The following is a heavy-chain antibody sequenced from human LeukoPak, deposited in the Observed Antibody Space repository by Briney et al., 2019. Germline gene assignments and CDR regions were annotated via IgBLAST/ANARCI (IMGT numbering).Heavy chain of an antibody. Sequence: SETLSLTCAVYGGSFSGYYWSWIRQPPGKGLEWIGEINHSGSTNYNPSLKSRVTISVDTSKNQFSLKLSSVTAADTAVYYCARGRRYCSSTSCSKYWYFDLWGRGTLVTVSS. V-gene: IGHV4-34*01. CDR1: GGSFSGYY. D-gene: IGHD2-2*01. CDR2: INHSGST. CDR3: ARGRRYCSSTSCSKYWYFDL. J-gene: IGHJ2*01.